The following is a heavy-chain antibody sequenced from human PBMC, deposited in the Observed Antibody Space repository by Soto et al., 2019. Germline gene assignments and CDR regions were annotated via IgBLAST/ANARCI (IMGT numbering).Heavy chain of an antibody. CDR1: GYTFTSYA. V-gene: IGHV1-3*01. CDR2: INAGNGNT. J-gene: IGHJ3*02. Sequence: GASVKVSCKASGYTFTSYAMHWVRQAPGQRLEWMGWINAGNGNTKYSQKFQGRVTITRDTSASTAYMELSSLRSEDTAVYYCARGPPLSRPLGDAFDIWGQGTVVTVSS. CDR3: ARGPPLSRPLGDAFDI. D-gene: IGHD2-2*01.